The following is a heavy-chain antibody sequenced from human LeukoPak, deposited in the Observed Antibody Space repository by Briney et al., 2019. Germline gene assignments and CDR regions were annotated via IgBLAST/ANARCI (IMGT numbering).Heavy chain of an antibody. CDR3: AKARNDHVWGSLDY. J-gene: IGHJ4*02. D-gene: IGHD3-16*01. Sequence: GGSLSLSCAASGFTFTDYAMSWVRQAPGKGLEWVSVISGIGSTTYYADFVKGRSTISRDDSKNTLYLQMNSLRAEDTAVYYCAKARNDHVWGSLDYWGQGTLVTVSS. CDR1: GFTFTDYA. V-gene: IGHV3-23*01. CDR2: ISGIGSTT.